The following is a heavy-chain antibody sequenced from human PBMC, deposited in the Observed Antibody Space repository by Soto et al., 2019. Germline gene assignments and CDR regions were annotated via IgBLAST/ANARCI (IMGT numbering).Heavy chain of an antibody. CDR2: TSYSGST. V-gene: IGHV4-39*01. CDR3: VRFWPPPYSDALTDYTDAFDY. D-gene: IGHD3-9*01. CDR1: GGSISSDSYY. J-gene: IGHJ4*02. Sequence: SETLSLTCTVSGGSISSDSYYWGWIRQSPEKGLEWIASTSYSGSTYYNPTLKSRLIISVDTSKSQFSLKLSSVTAADTAVYCCVRFWPPPYSDALTDYTDAFDYWGQGTLVT.